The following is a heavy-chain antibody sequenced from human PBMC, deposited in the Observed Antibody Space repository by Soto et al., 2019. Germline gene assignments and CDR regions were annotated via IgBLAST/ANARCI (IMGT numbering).Heavy chain of an antibody. CDR1: GFTFSSSA. CDR3: AKDSIAVAGTDAFDI. Sequence: WSLRLSCAASGFTFSSSAVSWVRQAPGKGLEWVSAISGSGGSTYYADSVKGRFTISRDNAKNTLYLQMNSLRAEDTAVYYCAKDSIAVAGTDAFDIWGQGTMVTV. V-gene: IGHV3-23*01. CDR2: ISGSGGST. J-gene: IGHJ3*02. D-gene: IGHD6-19*01.